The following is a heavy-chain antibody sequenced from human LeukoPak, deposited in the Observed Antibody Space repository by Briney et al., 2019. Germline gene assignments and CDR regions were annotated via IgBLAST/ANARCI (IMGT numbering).Heavy chain of an antibody. D-gene: IGHD6-19*01. Sequence: SETLSLTCTVSGGSISSYYWSWIRQPPGKGLEWIGYIYYSGSTNYNPSLKSRVTISVDTSENQFSLKLSSVTAADTAAYYCARSYSSGWYGWFDPWGQGTLVTVSS. V-gene: IGHV4-59*08. CDR1: GGSISSYY. CDR3: ARSYSSGWYGWFDP. J-gene: IGHJ5*02. CDR2: IYYSGST.